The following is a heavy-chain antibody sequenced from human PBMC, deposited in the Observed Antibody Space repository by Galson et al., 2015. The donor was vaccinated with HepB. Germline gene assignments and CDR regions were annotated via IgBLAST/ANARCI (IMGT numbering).Heavy chain of an antibody. V-gene: IGHV5-51*03. CDR3: ALSYCGDDCFSRPSDAFDI. J-gene: IGHJ3*02. CDR1: GYSFTRYW. CDR2: IYPGDSDT. D-gene: IGHD2-21*01. Sequence: QSGAEVKKPGESLKISCKGVGYSFTRYWIGWVRQMPGKGLEWMGIIYPGDSDTRYSPSFQGQVTISADKSISTAYLQWSSLKASDTAMYYCALSYCGDDCFSRPSDAFDIWGQGTMIIVS.